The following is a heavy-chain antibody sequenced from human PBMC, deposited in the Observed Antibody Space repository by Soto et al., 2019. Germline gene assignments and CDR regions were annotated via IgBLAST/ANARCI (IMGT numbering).Heavy chain of an antibody. CDR1: GGSISGYY. CDR2: IYYRGST. D-gene: IGHD6-13*01. J-gene: IGHJ6*02. Sequence: PSETLSLTCNVSGGSISGYYWSWIRQPPGKGLEYIGYIYYRGSTNYNPSLESRVTMSVDTSRNQFSPKVNSVTAADTAVYYCARQQLLPFYYALDVWGQGTTVTVSS. CDR3: ARQQLLPFYYALDV. V-gene: IGHV4-59*01.